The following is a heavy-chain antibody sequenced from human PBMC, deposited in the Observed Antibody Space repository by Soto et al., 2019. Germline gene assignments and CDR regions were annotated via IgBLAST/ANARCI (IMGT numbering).Heavy chain of an antibody. CDR2: ISAYNGNT. V-gene: IGHV1-18*04. CDR1: GYTFISYG. Sequence: QVQLVQSGAEVKKSGASVKVSCKASGYTFISYGISWVRQAPGQGLEWMGWISAYNGNTNYAQKVQGRVTVTTDTSTSTAYRELKSLRSDDTAVYYCARDFAPGPMVRGVSAFDIWGQGTMVTVSS. J-gene: IGHJ3*02. D-gene: IGHD3-10*01. CDR3: ARDFAPGPMVRGVSAFDI.